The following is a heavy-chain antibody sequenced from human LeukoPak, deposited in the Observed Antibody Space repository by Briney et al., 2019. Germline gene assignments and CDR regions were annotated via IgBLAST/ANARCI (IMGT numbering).Heavy chain of an antibody. CDR1: GYTFTSYG. D-gene: IGHD3-3*01. J-gene: IGHJ4*02. CDR2: ISAYNGNT. V-gene: IGHV1-18*01. CDR3: ARDLRFLEWLSYFDY. Sequence: GASVKVSCKASGYTFTSYGISWVRQAPGQGLEWMGWISAYNGNTNYAQKLQGRVTMTTDTSTSTAYMELRSLISDDTAVYYCARDLRFLEWLSYFDYWGQGTLVTVSS.